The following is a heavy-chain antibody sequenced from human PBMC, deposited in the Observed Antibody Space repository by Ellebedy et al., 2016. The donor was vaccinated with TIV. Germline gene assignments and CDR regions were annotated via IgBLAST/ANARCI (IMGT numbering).Heavy chain of an antibody. V-gene: IGHV1-69*13. J-gene: IGHJ4*02. CDR1: GGTFSSYA. CDR3: ARGDEVVAPFDY. D-gene: IGHD5-12*01. CDR2: IIPTFGTA. Sequence: ASVKVSCKASGGTFSSYAISWVRQAPGQGLEWMGGIIPTFGTANYAQKFQGRVTITADESTSTAYMELSSLRSEDTAVYYCARGDEVVAPFDYWGQGTLVTVSS.